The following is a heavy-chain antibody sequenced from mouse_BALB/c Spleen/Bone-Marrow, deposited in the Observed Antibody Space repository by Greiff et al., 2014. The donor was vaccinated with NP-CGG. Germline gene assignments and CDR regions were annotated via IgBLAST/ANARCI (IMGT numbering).Heavy chain of an antibody. J-gene: IGHJ3*01. CDR3: AIYYDGRSGFAY. CDR2: IDPANGNT. CDR1: GFNIKDTY. V-gene: IGHV14-3*02. Sequence: VQLTESGAELVKPGASVKLSCTASGFNIKDTYMHWVKQRPEQGLGWIGRIDPANGNTKYDPKFQSKATITADTSSNTAYLQLSSRTSEDTAVYYCAIYYDGRSGFAYWGQGTLVTVSA. D-gene: IGHD1-1*01.